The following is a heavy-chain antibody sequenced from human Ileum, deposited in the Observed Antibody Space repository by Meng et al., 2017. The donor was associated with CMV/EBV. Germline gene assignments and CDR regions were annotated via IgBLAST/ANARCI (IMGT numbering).Heavy chain of an antibody. J-gene: IGHJ6*02. CDR1: GYTFTGYC. Sequence: ASVKVSCKASGYTFTGYCMHWVRQAPGQGLEWMGWINPNSGGTNYAQKFQGRVTMTRDTSITTAYMELSRLRSDDTAVYYCAREKIERPGTLSSNGMDVWGQGTTVTVSS. V-gene: IGHV1-2*02. CDR3: AREKIERPGTLSSNGMDV. D-gene: IGHD6-13*01. CDR2: INPNSGGT.